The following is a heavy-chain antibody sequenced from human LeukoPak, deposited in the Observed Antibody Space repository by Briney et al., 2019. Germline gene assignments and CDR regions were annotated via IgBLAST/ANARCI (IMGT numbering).Heavy chain of an antibody. V-gene: IGHV1-2*02. CDR3: ARDDYGDLQYFEN. Sequence: GASVKVSCEASGYTFTDYYLHWVRQAPGQGLEWMGWINPNIGATLYAQNFQGRVTMTRDTSISTAYMELSRLTSDDTAVYYCARDDYGDLQYFENWGQGTLVTVSS. D-gene: IGHD4-17*01. J-gene: IGHJ4*02. CDR1: GYTFTDYY. CDR2: INPNIGAT.